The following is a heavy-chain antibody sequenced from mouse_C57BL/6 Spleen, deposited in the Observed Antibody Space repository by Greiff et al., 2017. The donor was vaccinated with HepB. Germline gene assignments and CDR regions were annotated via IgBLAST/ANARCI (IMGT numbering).Heavy chain of an antibody. CDR2: ISYDGSN. CDR1: GYSITSGYY. CDR3: ARKWLLRGWFAY. J-gene: IGHJ3*01. Sequence: EVQLVESGPGLVKPSQSLSLTCSVTGYSITSGYYWNWIRQFPGNKLEWMGYISYDGSNNYNPSLKNRISITRDTSKNQFFLKLNSVTTEDTATYYCARKWLLRGWFAYWGQGTLVTVSA. V-gene: IGHV3-6*01. D-gene: IGHD2-3*01.